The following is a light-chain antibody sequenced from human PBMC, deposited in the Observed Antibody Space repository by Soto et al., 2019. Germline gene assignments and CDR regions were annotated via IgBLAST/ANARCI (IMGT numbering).Light chain of an antibody. V-gene: IGKV2-28*01. CDR2: LGS. CDR3: MQALQSRT. J-gene: IGKJ1*01. CDR1: QSLLYTNGYNY. Sequence: DIVMTQSPLSLPVTPGEPASISCRSSQSLLYTNGYNYLDWYLQKPGQSPQLLIYLGSNRDSGVPHRFSGSGSGTDCTLKISRVEAEDVGVYYCMQALQSRTFGQGTKVEIK.